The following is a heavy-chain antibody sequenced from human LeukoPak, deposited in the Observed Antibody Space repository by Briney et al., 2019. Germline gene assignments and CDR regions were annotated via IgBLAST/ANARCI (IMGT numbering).Heavy chain of an antibody. V-gene: IGHV4-59*08. CDR3: ARGNSRFLEWLTPHLGDYYYYMDV. CDR2: IYYSGST. J-gene: IGHJ6*03. CDR1: GGSISSYY. D-gene: IGHD3-3*01. Sequence: SETLSLTCTESGGSISSYYWSWIRQPPGKGLEWIGYIYYSGSTNYNSSLKSRVTISVDTSKNQFSLKLSSVTAADTAVYYCARGNSRFLEWLTPHLGDYYYYMDVWGKGTTVTVSS.